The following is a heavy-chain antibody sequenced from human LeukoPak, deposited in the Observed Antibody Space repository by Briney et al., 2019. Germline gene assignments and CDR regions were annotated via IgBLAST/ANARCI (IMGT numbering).Heavy chain of an antibody. CDR2: ISYDGSNK. J-gene: IGHJ4*02. CDR1: GFTFSSYA. Sequence: GGSLRLSCAASGFTFSSYAMHWVRQAPGKGLEWVAVISYDGSNKYYADSVKGRFTISRDNSKNTLYLQMNSLRAEDTAVYYCAQAPLGIAAAPADYWGQGTLVTVSS. D-gene: IGHD6-13*01. CDR3: AQAPLGIAAAPADY. V-gene: IGHV3-30*01.